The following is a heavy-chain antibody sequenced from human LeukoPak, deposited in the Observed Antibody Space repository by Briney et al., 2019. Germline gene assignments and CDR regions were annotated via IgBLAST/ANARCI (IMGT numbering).Heavy chain of an antibody. J-gene: IGHJ3*02. CDR1: GFTFSRYW. CDR3: LTIVETTIDAFDI. CDR2: INPDDEST. V-gene: IGHV3-74*01. D-gene: IGHD1-26*01. Sequence: GGSLRLSCAASGFTFSRYWMSWVRQAPGKGLVWVSRINPDDESTSYADSVKGRFTISRDNAKSTLYLQMNSLRAEDTAVYYCLTIVETTIDAFDIWGQGTMVTVSS.